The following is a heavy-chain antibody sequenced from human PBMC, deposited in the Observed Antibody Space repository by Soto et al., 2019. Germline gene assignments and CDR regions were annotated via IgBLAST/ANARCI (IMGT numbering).Heavy chain of an antibody. CDR1: GFTFGDLG. Sequence: GGSLRLSCAASGFTFGDLGMSWVRHVSGKGLEWVCGIDWNGGTTGCVDSVKGRFTISRDNAKNSLYLQMNSLRPEDTAFYYCARGMDRAMVSFFIDWGQGTQVTVSS. D-gene: IGHD5-18*01. CDR3: ARGMDRAMVSFFID. V-gene: IGHV3-20*04. CDR2: IDWNGGTT. J-gene: IGHJ4*02.